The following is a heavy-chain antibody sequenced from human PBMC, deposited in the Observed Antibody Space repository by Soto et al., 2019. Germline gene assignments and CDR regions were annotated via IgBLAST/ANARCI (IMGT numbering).Heavy chain of an antibody. V-gene: IGHV4-4*02. CDR1: PFSVPDNNY. D-gene: IGHD2-8*01. CDR3: ARDSRYCTDAGCSIMRDAFDV. CDR2: IYHSGAT. Sequence: QAQLQESGPGLVRPSGTLSLTCTVSPFSVPDNNYWNWVRQSPGKALEWIGEIYHSGATYYDPSLSGRGTISMDKSKNQISLMLTSVTAAATAVYYCARDSRYCTDAGCSIMRDAFDVWGQGTLVTVSS. J-gene: IGHJ3*01.